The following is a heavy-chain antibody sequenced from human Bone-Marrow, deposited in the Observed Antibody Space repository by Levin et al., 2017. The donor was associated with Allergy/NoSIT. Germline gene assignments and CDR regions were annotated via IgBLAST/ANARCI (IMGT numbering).Heavy chain of an antibody. V-gene: IGHV3-49*03. D-gene: IGHD3-9*01. CDR1: GFTFGDYA. J-gene: IGHJ4*02. Sequence: GESLKISCTASGFTFGDYAMSWFRQAPGKGLEWVGFIRSKAYGGTTEYAASVKGRFTISRDDSKSIAYLQMNSLKTEDTAVYYCTRSHTLRYFDYWGQGTLVTVSS. CDR2: IRSKAYGGTT. CDR3: TRSHTLRYFDY.